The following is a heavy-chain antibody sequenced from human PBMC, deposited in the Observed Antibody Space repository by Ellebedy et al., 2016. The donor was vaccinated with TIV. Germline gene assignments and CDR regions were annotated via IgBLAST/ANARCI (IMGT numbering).Heavy chain of an antibody. D-gene: IGHD2/OR15-2a*01. CDR3: ARANIRSFDY. Sequence: SVKVSXKASGYTFTRYYMHWVRQAPGQGLEWMGGIIPIFGTANYAQKFQGRVTITADESTSTAYMELSSLRSEDTAVYYCARANIRSFDYWGQGTLVTVSS. J-gene: IGHJ4*02. CDR2: IIPIFGTA. V-gene: IGHV1-69*13. CDR1: GYTFTRYY.